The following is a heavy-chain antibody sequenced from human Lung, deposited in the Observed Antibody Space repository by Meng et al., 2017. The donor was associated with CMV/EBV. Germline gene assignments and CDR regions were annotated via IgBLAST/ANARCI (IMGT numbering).Heavy chain of an antibody. CDR3: ARGMGSPPRSKLLGSRRTRDFYYGLDV. CDR2: ISHSGST. Sequence: SETLSLXXAVYGGSFSGFYWSWIRQPPGKGLEWIGAISHSGSTNYKPSLKSRVTISVDTSKNQFSLKLNSLTATDTAVYYCARGMGSPPRSKLLGSRRTRDFYYGLDVWGQGXTVTVSS. CDR1: GGSFSGFY. D-gene: IGHD2-15*01. V-gene: IGHV4-34*01. J-gene: IGHJ6*02.